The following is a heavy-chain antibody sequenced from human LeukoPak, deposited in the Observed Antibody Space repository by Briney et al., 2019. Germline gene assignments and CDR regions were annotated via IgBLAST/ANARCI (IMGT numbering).Heavy chain of an antibody. D-gene: IGHD3-9*01. CDR1: GGSISSYY. V-gene: IGHV4-59*01. CDR3: ARGFQYYDILTGYYPKYYMDV. CDR2: IYYSGST. J-gene: IGHJ6*03. Sequence: PSETLSLTCTVSGGSISSYYWSWIRQPPGKGLEWIGYIYYSGSTNYNPSLKSRVTISVDTSKNQFSLKLSSVTAADTAVYYCARGFQYYDILTGYYPKYYMDVWGKGTTVTISS.